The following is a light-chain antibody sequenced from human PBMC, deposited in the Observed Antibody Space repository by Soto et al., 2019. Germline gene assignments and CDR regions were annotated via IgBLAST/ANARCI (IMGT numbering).Light chain of an antibody. Sequence: QSALTQPPSASGSPGQSVTISCTGTSSDVGGYKYVSWYQQHPGKAPKLIIYEVSRRPSGVPDRFSGSKSGNTASLTVSGLQAEDEADYYCSSHAGNNTWLFGGGTKLTVL. CDR1: SSDVGGYKY. V-gene: IGLV2-8*01. CDR2: EVS. CDR3: SSHAGNNTWL. J-gene: IGLJ2*01.